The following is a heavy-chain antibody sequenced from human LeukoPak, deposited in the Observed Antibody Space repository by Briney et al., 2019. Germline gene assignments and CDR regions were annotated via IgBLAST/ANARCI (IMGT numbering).Heavy chain of an antibody. CDR2: IYPGDSDT. D-gene: IGHD5-18*01. J-gene: IGHJ4*02. CDR1: GYSFTNYW. Sequence: GESLKISCKGSGYSFTNYWIGWVRQMPGKGPEWMGIIYPGDSDTRYSPSFQGQVTISADKSTSTAYLQWSSLKASDTAMYYCARHEYSYGTHFDYWGQGTLVTVSS. V-gene: IGHV5-51*01. CDR3: ARHEYSYGTHFDY.